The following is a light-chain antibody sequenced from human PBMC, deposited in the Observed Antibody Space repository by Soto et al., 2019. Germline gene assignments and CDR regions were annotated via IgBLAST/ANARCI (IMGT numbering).Light chain of an antibody. CDR1: QSVSSSY. V-gene: IGKV3-15*01. Sequence: EIVLTQSPGTLSLSPGERATLSCRASQSVSSSYLAWYQQKPGQAPRLLIYGASTRATDIPARFSGSGSGTEFTLTISSLQSEDFAVYYCQQYNNWPPGFTFGPGTKVDLK. J-gene: IGKJ3*01. CDR3: QQYNNWPPGFT. CDR2: GAS.